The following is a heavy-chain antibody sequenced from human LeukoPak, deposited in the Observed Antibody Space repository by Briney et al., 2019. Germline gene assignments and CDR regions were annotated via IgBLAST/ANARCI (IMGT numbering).Heavy chain of an antibody. V-gene: IGHV5-51*01. J-gene: IGHJ4*02. D-gene: IGHD5-12*01. CDR3: ARQESGYDKVFDY. Sequence: GESLEVSCKGSGYSFTSYWIGWVRQMPGKGLEWMGIIYPGDSDTRYSPSFQGQVTISADKSISTAYLQWSSLKASDTAMYYCARQESGYDKVFDYWGQGTLVTVSS. CDR2: IYPGDSDT. CDR1: GYSFTSYW.